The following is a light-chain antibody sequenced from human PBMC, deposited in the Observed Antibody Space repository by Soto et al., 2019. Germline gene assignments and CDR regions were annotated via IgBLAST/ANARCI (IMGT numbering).Light chain of an antibody. CDR3: QSYDSTLSGSKV. J-gene: IGLJ1*01. Sequence: QSVLRQPPSVSGAPGQRVTISCTGSSSNIGAGYDVHWYQQLPGTAPKLLIYGNNNRPSGVPDRFSGLKSGTSASLAITGLQAEDEADYYCQSYDSTLSGSKVFGTGTKVTVL. CDR1: SSNIGAGYD. V-gene: IGLV1-40*01. CDR2: GNN.